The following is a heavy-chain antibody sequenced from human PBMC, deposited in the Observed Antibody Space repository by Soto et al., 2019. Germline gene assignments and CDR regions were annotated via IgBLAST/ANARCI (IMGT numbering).Heavy chain of an antibody. CDR3: AKDRAAAGTYFDY. J-gene: IGHJ4*02. CDR2: ISWNSGSI. V-gene: IGHV3-9*01. D-gene: IGHD6-13*01. Sequence: GGSLRLSCAASGFTFDDYAMHWVRQAPGKGLEWVSGISWNSGSIGYADSVKGRFTISRDNAKNSLYLQMNSLRAEDTALYYCAKDRAAAGTYFDYWGQGTLVTVSS. CDR1: GFTFDDYA.